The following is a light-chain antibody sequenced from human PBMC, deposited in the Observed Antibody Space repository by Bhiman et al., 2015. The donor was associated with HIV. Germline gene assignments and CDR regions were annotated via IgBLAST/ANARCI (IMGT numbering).Light chain of an antibody. CDR1: TSNIGAGYD. CDR2: GNS. Sequence: QSVLTQPPSVSGAPGQRVTISCTASTSNIGAGYDVHWYQQLPGTAPKLLIYGNSNRPSGVPDRFSGSKSGTSASLAISGLQSEDEADYYCATWDDSLNGPVFGGGTKLTVL. J-gene: IGLJ2*01. CDR3: ATWDDSLNGPV. V-gene: IGLV1-50*01.